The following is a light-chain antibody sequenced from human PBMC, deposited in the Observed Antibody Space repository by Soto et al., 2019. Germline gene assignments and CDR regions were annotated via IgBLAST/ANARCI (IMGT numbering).Light chain of an antibody. CDR3: VSYTTSASYV. CDR2: DIN. Sequence: QSVLTQPASVSGSPGQSITISCTGASSDVGNYIFVSWYRQHPGKAPKLMIYDINNRPSGVSNRFSGSKSGNTASLTISGLQAEDEADYYCVSYTTSASYVFGTGTKVNVL. J-gene: IGLJ1*01. CDR1: SSDVGNYIF. V-gene: IGLV2-14*01.